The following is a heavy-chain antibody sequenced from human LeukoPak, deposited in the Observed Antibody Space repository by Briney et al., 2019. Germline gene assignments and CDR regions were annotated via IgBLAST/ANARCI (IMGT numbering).Heavy chain of an antibody. CDR2: ISGSGGST. CDR1: GFTFSSYA. V-gene: IGHV3-23*01. D-gene: IGHD3-22*01. Sequence: SGGSLRLSCAASGFTFSSYAMSWVRQAPGKGLEWVSAISGSGGSTYYADSVKGRFTISRDNSENTLYLQMNSLRAEDTAVYYCAKVFPRWVGRYYDSSGYRVSEYFQHWGQGTLVTVSS. CDR3: AKVFPRWVGRYYDSSGYRVSEYFQH. J-gene: IGHJ1*01.